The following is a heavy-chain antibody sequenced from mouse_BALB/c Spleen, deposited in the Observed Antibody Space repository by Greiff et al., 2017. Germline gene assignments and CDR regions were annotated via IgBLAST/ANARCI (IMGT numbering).Heavy chain of an antibody. V-gene: IGHV7-3*02. CDR3: ARDRAPFAY. Sequence: EVHLVESGGGLVQPGVSLRLSCATSGFTFTDYYMSWVRQPPGKALEWLGFIRNKANGYTTEYSASVKGRFTISRDNSQSILYLQMNTLRAEDSATYYCARDRAPFAYWGQGTLVTVSA. J-gene: IGHJ3*01. CDR2: IRNKANGYTT. CDR1: GFTFTDYY.